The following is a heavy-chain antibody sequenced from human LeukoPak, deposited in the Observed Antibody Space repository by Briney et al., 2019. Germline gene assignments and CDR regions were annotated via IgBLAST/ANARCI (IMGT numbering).Heavy chain of an antibody. Sequence: GGSLRLSCAASGFTFSSYSMNWVRPAPGKGLEWVSSISSSSSYIYYADSVKGRFTISRDNAKNSLYLQMNSLRAEDTAVYYCARDPPRTVGATPDYFDYWGQGTLVTVSS. CDR1: GFTFSSYS. V-gene: IGHV3-21*01. CDR3: ARDPPRTVGATPDYFDY. J-gene: IGHJ4*02. CDR2: ISSSSSYI. D-gene: IGHD1-26*01.